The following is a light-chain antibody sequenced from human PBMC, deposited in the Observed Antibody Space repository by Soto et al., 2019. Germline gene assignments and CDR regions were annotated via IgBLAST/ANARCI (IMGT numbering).Light chain of an antibody. Sequence: IEMTQSPATLSASPGDRATLSCRASQPVNNNLAWYQQKPGQASRLLIYGVSTRATGISARFSGGGSVTEFTLTISSLQSEDFAVYYCQQYNNWPPITFGQGTRLEIK. CDR1: QPVNNN. CDR3: QQYNNWPPIT. V-gene: IGKV3-15*01. CDR2: GVS. J-gene: IGKJ5*01.